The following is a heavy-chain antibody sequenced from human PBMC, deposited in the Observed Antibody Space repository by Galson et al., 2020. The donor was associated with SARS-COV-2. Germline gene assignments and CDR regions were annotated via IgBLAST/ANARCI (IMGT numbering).Heavy chain of an antibody. D-gene: IGHD6-13*01. CDR2: ISYKGGT. V-gene: IGHV4-59*01. J-gene: IGHJ4*02. CDR1: GASISTNY. Sequence: ASETLSLTCTVSGASISTNYWNWIRQPPGKGLEYIGYISYKGGTNYNPSLQSRVTLSLDPSKNQFSLKLSSVTAADTAVYYCARGDMAAKEYYFDYWVQGTLVTVSS. CDR3: ARGDMAAKEYYFDY.